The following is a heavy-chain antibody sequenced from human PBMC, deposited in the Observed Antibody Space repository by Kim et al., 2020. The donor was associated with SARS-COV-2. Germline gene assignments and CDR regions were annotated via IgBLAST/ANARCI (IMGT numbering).Heavy chain of an antibody. CDR1: GFTFSSYS. V-gene: IGHV3-48*01. Sequence: GGSLRLSCAASGFTFSSYSMNWVRQAPGKGLEWVSYISSSSSTVNYADSVKGRFTISRDNAKNSLYLQMNSLRAEDTAVYYCARDRGGSWASDYWGQGTLVTVSS. CDR3: ARDRGGSWASDY. CDR2: ISSSSSTV. J-gene: IGHJ4*02. D-gene: IGHD3-10*01.